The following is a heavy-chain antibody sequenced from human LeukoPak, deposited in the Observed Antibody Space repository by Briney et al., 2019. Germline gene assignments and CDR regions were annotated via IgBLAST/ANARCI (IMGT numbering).Heavy chain of an antibody. V-gene: IGHV1-69*04. CDR1: GGTFSSYA. D-gene: IGHD4-17*01. CDR3: ALLSTVTRNNYYYYYMDV. CDR2: IIPILGIA. J-gene: IGHJ6*03. Sequence: GSSVKVSCKASGGTFSSYAISWVRQAPGQGLEWMGRIIPILGIANYAQKFQGRVTITADKSTSTAYMELSSLRSEDTAVYYCALLSTVTRNNYYYYYMDVWGKGTTVTVSS.